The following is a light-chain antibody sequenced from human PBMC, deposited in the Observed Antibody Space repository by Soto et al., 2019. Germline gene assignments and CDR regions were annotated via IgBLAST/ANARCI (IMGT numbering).Light chain of an antibody. CDR1: QSVSSN. V-gene: IGKV3D-15*01. J-gene: IGKJ4*01. CDR2: GAS. CDR3: QQYNKWPLT. Sequence: EIVLTQSPASLSVSPGDIATLSCRPSQSVSSNLAWYQQKPGQAPRLLIYGASTRATGIPARFSGGGSGTEFTLTISSLQSEDFAVYYCQQYNKWPLTFGGGTKVEIK.